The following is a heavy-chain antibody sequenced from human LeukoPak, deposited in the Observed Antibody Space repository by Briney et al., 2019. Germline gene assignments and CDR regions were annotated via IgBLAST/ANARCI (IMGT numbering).Heavy chain of an antibody. Sequence: PSETLSLTCAVYGGSFSGYYWSWIRQPPGKGLEWIGDINHGGSTKYNPSLKSRVTISVDTSENQFSLKLSSVTAADTAVYYCASSVASYYYYGVDVWGPGATVTVSS. CDR2: INHGGST. V-gene: IGHV4-34*01. CDR3: ASSVASYYYYGVDV. CDR1: GGSFSGYY. J-gene: IGHJ6*02.